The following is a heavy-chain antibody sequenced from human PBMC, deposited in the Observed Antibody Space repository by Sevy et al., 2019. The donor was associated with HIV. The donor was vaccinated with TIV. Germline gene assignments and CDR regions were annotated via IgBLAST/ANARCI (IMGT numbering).Heavy chain of an antibody. CDR1: GYNFASYW. CDR2: IFPGDSET. D-gene: IGHD1-1*01. J-gene: IGHJ5*02. Sequence: GESLKISCQGSGYNFASYWIAWVRQMPGKGLEWMGIIFPGDSETSYSSSFQGQVTISADKSMQTAYLQWSGLKTSDTAIYYCARKDMEENWFDPWGQGTLVTVSS. V-gene: IGHV5-51*01. CDR3: ARKDMEENWFDP.